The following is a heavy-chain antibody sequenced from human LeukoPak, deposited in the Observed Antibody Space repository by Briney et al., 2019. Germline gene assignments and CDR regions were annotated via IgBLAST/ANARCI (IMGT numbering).Heavy chain of an antibody. CDR3: ARESYRGGYYFDY. D-gene: IGHD3-22*01. J-gene: IGHJ4*02. CDR1: GFTFSSYE. CDR2: ISRSGSTI. Sequence: GGSLRLSCAASGFTFSSYEMNWVRQAPGKGLEWVSYISRSGSTIYYADSVKGRFTISRDNAKNSLYLQMNSLRAEDTAVYYCARESYRGGYYFDYWGQGTLVTVSS. V-gene: IGHV3-48*03.